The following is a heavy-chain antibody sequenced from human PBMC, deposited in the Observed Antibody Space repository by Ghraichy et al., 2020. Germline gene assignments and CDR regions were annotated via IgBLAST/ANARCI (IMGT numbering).Heavy chain of an antibody. D-gene: IGHD1-14*01. J-gene: IGHJ3*01. V-gene: IGHV4-59*11. CDR1: GGSISSHY. Sequence: SETLSLTCIVSGGSISSHYWSWVRQPPGEGLEWIGCIHYSGNTYYNPSLKSRATMSVDTSKSQFSLRLDTVTAADTAVYYCTRNQLLTYDVFNEWGQGTMVTVSS. CDR3: TRNQLLTYDVFNE. CDR2: IHYSGNT.